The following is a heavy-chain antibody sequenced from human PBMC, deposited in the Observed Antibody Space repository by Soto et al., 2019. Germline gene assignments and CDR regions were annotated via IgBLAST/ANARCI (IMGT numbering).Heavy chain of an antibody. V-gene: IGHV4-34*01. D-gene: IGHD6-13*01. CDR3: ARFKLNSSSWYYYYYGMDV. Sequence: QVQLQQWGAGLLKPSETLSLTCAVYGGSFSGYYWSWIRQPPGKGLEWIGEINHSGSTNYNPSLKRRVTISVDTSKNQFSLKLSSVTAADTAVYYCARFKLNSSSWYYYYYGMDVWGQGTTVTVSS. J-gene: IGHJ6*02. CDR1: GGSFSGYY. CDR2: INHSGST.